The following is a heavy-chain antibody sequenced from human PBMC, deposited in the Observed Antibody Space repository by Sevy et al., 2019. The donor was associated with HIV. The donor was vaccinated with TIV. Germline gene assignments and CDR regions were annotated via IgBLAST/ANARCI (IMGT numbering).Heavy chain of an antibody. CDR1: GFIFGSYA. CDR2: ISYDGSHK. Sequence: GGSLRLSCAASGFIFGSYAMNGVRQAPGKGLEWVAVISYDGSHKYYADSVKGRFTISRDSSKNTLYLQMHSLRTDDTAVYYCARDPGSSWSSFDYWGQGTLVTVSS. J-gene: IGHJ4*02. D-gene: IGHD6-13*01. CDR3: ARDPGSSWSSFDY. V-gene: IGHV3-30-3*01.